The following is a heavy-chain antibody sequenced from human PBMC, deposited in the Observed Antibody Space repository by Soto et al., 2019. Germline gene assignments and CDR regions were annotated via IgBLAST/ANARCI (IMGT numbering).Heavy chain of an antibody. Sequence: ETLSLTCTVSGGSISSYYWSWIRQPPGKGLEWIGYIYYSGSTNYNPSLKSRVTISVDTSKNQFSLKLSSVTAADTAVYYCARAANYYDSSYDYWGQGTLVTVSS. V-gene: IGHV4-59*01. CDR2: IYYSGST. CDR3: ARAANYYDSSYDY. D-gene: IGHD3-22*01. J-gene: IGHJ4*02. CDR1: GGSISSYY.